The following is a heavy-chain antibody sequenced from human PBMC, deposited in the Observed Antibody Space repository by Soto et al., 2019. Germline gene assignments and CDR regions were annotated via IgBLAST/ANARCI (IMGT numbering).Heavy chain of an antibody. Sequence: ASVKVSCKASGGTFSSYAISWVRQAPGQGLEWMGGIIPIFGTANYAQKFQGRVTITADESTSTAYMELSSLRSEDTAVYYCARDAPDRYCSGGSCYSQYFQHWGQGTLVTVSS. D-gene: IGHD2-15*01. CDR1: GGTFSSYA. CDR2: IIPIFGTA. CDR3: ARDAPDRYCSGGSCYSQYFQH. J-gene: IGHJ1*01. V-gene: IGHV1-69*13.